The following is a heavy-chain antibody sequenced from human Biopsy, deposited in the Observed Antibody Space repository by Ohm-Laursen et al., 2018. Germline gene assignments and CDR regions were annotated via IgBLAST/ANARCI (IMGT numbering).Heavy chain of an antibody. Sequence: GTLSLTCTVSGGSMSDHYWSWLRQTPGQGLEWLGYIYYTGKTTYNPSLESRVTISVDTSKNKFSLQLDSMTAADTAVYYCGRVWLWRGYGMDVWGQGTTVTVSS. V-gene: IGHV4-59*11. CDR1: GGSMSDHY. J-gene: IGHJ6*02. D-gene: IGHD6-19*01. CDR2: IYYTGKT. CDR3: GRVWLWRGYGMDV.